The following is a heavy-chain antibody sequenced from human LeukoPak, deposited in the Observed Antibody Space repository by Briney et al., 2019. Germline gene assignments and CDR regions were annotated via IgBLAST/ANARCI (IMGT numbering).Heavy chain of an antibody. CDR3: ARILSAIGYFDY. CDR2: IYYSGST. D-gene: IGHD2-21*01. Sequence: SETLSLTCTVSGGSISSGGHYWSWIRQHPGKGLEWIGYIYYSGSTYYNPSLKSRVTISVGTSKNQFSLRLGSVTAADTAVYYCARILSAIGYFDYWGQGTLVTVSS. CDR1: GGSISSGGHY. J-gene: IGHJ4*02. V-gene: IGHV4-31*03.